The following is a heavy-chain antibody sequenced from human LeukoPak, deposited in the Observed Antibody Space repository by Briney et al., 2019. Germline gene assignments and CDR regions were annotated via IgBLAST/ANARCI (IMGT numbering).Heavy chain of an antibody. V-gene: IGHV4-59*01. CDR3: ARAGCSYGTGYYFDY. J-gene: IGHJ4*02. D-gene: IGHD5-18*01. Sequence: PSETLSLACTVSGGSISSYYWSWIRLPAGEGLGWNGYIYYTGTTYYNPSLKSRVTISLDTSKNQFSLKLSSVTAADAAVYYCARAGCSYGTGYYFDYWGQGALVTVSS. CDR1: GGSISSYY. CDR2: IYYTGTT.